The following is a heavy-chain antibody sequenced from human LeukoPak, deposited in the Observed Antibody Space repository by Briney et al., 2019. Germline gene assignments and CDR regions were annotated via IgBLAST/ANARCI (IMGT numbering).Heavy chain of an antibody. V-gene: IGHV3-11*04. Sequence: GGSLRLSCAASGFTFSDYYMSWIRQAPGKGLEWVSYISSSGSTIYYADSVKGRFTISRDNAKNTLYLQMNNLRAEDTAIYYCATDSYVSGSYYRLFYWGQGTLVTVSS. CDR1: GFTFSDYY. D-gene: IGHD3-10*01. J-gene: IGHJ4*02. CDR3: ATDSYVSGSYYRLFY. CDR2: ISSSGSTI.